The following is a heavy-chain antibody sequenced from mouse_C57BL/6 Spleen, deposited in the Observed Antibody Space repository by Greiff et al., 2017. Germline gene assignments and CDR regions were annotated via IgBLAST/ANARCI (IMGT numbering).Heavy chain of an antibody. CDR2: ISYDGSN. J-gene: IGHJ1*03. Sequence: EVKLVESGPGLVKPSQSLSLSCPATGYSITSGYYWNWIRQSPGNKLEWMGYISYDGSNNYNPSLKNQITITRDTSKNQFFLKLNSVTTEDTATYYCARNWDDWYFAVWGTGTTVTVSS. CDR1: GYSITSGYY. CDR3: ARNWDDWYFAV. V-gene: IGHV3-6*01. D-gene: IGHD4-1*01.